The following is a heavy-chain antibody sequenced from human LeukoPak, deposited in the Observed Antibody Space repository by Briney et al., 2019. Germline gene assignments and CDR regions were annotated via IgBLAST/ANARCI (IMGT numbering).Heavy chain of an antibody. V-gene: IGHV3-9*01. Sequence: GSSLRLFCAASGFTFDDYAMHWVRQAPGKGLEWVSGISWNSGSIVYADSVKGRFTISRDNAKNSLYLQNNSLRAEDTGLYYSAKAIRGYRGFDYWGQRTLVTVSS. D-gene: IGHD5-18*01. J-gene: IGHJ4*02. CDR2: ISWNSGSI. CDR1: GFTFDDYA. CDR3: AKAIRGYRGFDY.